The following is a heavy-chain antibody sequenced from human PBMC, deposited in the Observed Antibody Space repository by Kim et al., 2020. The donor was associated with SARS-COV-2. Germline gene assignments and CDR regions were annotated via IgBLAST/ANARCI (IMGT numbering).Heavy chain of an antibody. CDR3: AALYGSGKYYYFMDV. Sequence: GGSLRLSCAASGFTVSSNYMSWVRQAPGKGLEWVSVIYSGGSTYYADSVKGRFTISRDNSKNTLYLQMNSLRAEDTAVYYCAALYGSGKYYYFMDVWGKGTTVTVSS. CDR2: IYSGGST. CDR1: GFTVSSNY. V-gene: IGHV3-66*01. J-gene: IGHJ6*03. D-gene: IGHD3-10*01.